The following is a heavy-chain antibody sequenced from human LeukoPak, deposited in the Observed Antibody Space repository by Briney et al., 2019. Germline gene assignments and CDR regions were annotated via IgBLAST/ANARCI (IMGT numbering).Heavy chain of an antibody. J-gene: IGHJ4*02. CDR3: ARTAIGGNYFDY. CDR2: TYYRSKWYN. V-gene: IGHV6-1*01. CDR1: GYSVSSNTAA. Sequence: SQTLSLTCAISGYSVSSNTAAWNWIRQSPSRGLEWRGRTYYRSKWYNDYAVSVKSPVTINPDTSKNQFSLQLNSVTPEDTAMYYCARTAIGGNYFDYWGQGTLVTVSS. D-gene: IGHD1-26*01.